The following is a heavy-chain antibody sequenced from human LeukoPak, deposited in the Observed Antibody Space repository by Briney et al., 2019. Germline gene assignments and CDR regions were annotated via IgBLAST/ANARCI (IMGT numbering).Heavy chain of an antibody. CDR1: GGSISSYY. CDR3: ARDREAVAGSVRYFDL. D-gene: IGHD6-19*01. V-gene: IGHV4-4*07. J-gene: IGHJ2*01. Sequence: SETLSLTCTVSGGSISSYYWSWIRQPAGKGLEWIGRIYTSGSTNYNPSLKGRVTMSVDTSKNQFSLKLSSVTAADTAVYYCARDREAVAGSVRYFDLWGRGTLVTVSS. CDR2: IYTSGST.